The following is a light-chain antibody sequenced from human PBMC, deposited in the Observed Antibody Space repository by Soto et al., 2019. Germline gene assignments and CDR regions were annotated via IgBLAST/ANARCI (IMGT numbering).Light chain of an antibody. CDR2: GAS. CDR3: HQYESPWT. Sequence: EIVFTQSPGTLSLSPGERATLSCRASQSISPTFLAWYQHKPGHAPRVLIYGASRRATGIPERFSGSGSGTDFTLIISSLEPDDFAVYYCHQYESPWTFGQGTKVEMK. J-gene: IGKJ1*01. V-gene: IGKV3-20*01. CDR1: QSISPTF.